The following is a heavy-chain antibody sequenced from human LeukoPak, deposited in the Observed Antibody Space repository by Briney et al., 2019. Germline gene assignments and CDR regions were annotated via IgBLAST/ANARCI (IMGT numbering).Heavy chain of an antibody. V-gene: IGHV3-48*04. CDR1: GFTFSSYN. D-gene: IGHD3-16*01. CDR2: ISSSSTTI. Sequence: GGSLRLSCAASGFTFSSYNMNWVRQAPGKGLEWVSYISSSSTTIYYADSVKGRFTISRDNAKNSLYLQMNSLRTEDTAVYYCARFSFYYGMDVWGQGTTVTVSS. CDR3: ARFSFYYGMDV. J-gene: IGHJ6*02.